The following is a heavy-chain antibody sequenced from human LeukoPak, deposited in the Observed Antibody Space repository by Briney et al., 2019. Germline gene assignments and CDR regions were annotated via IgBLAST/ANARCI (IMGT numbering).Heavy chain of an antibody. Sequence: QPGASLRLSCAASGFTFNNYAMSWVRQAPGKGLEWVSAISGSGGNTYYADSVKGRFTISRDNSKNTLYLQMNSLRAEDTAIYYCAKGQQQLVFCWFDPWGQGTLVTVSS. V-gene: IGHV3-23*01. CDR2: ISGSGGNT. CDR1: GFTFNNYA. D-gene: IGHD6-13*01. J-gene: IGHJ5*02. CDR3: AKGQQQLVFCWFDP.